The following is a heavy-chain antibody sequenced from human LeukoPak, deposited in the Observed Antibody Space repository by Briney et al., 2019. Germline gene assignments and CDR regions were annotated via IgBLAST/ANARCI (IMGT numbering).Heavy chain of an antibody. CDR2: MFASGSA. J-gene: IGHJ4*02. D-gene: IGHD5-18*01. Sequence: SETLSLTCIVSGGSISNYYWSWIRQPPRKGLEWIGVMFASGSADCNPSLKSRVTMSVDTSKNHFSLKLSSVTAADTAVYYCATIKRGNIFGYFDFWGQGIPVTVSS. V-gene: IGHV4-4*09. CDR3: ATIKRGNIFGYFDF. CDR1: GGSISNYY.